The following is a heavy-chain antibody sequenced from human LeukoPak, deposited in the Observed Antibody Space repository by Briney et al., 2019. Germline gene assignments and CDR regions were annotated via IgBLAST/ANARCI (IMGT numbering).Heavy chain of an antibody. V-gene: IGHV4-59*08. CDR2: IHYSGRI. CDR3: ARSYGDRSAFDI. D-gene: IGHD4-17*01. J-gene: IGHJ3*02. Sequence: SETLSLTCTVSGGSISSYYWSWVRQPPGKRLEWIGYIHYSGRINYSPSLKSRVTISVETSKNQFSLKLNSVTAADTAVYYCARSYGDRSAFDIWGQGTMVTVSS. CDR1: GGSISSYY.